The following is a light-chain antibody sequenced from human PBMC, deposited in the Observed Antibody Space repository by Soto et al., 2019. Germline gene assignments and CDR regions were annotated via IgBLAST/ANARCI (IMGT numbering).Light chain of an antibody. Sequence: EIVLTQSPATLSVSPGERATLSCRSSQSISINLAWNQQKPGQPPRLLIYGASTRSAGIPARFSGSGSGTEFTLTVSSLQYEDVAVYYYHQYHVSPHTFGPGTKVAIQ. CDR2: GAS. V-gene: IGKV3-15*01. CDR1: QSISIN. J-gene: IGKJ3*01. CDR3: HQYHVSPHT.